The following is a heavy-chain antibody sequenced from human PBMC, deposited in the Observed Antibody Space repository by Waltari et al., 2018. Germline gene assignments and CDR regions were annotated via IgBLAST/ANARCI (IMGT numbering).Heavy chain of an antibody. J-gene: IGHJ5*02. CDR2: FDPEYGEA. CDR3: TRDRVGYCSGGTCYSRWFDP. D-gene: IGHD2-15*01. V-gene: IGHV1-24*01. CDR1: GYSLTESA. Sequence: QVQLVQSGAEVTKPGASVQVSCRASGYSLTESALHWLRQAPGKGLEWLGGFDPEYGEAVYAQEFQGRVTMTEDTSKDTAYMELSSLTYEDTAVYYCTRDRVGYCSGGTCYSRWFDPWGQGTLVTVSS.